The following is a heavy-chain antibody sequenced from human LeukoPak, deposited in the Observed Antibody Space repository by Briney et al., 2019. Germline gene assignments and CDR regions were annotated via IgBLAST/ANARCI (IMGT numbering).Heavy chain of an antibody. D-gene: IGHD3-3*01. CDR2: INQTGNT. CDR3: ARVRHDPLEYGYYMDV. J-gene: IGHJ6*03. CDR1: GFTFTSYA. Sequence: GSLRLSCAASGFTFTSYAMNWVRQTPGKGLEWIGEINQTGNTNYNPSLTDYNPSLKSRVTISVDSSKNQLSLKVNSMTAADTGVYYCARVRHDPLEYGYYMDVWGKGTTVTVSS. V-gene: IGHV4-34*01.